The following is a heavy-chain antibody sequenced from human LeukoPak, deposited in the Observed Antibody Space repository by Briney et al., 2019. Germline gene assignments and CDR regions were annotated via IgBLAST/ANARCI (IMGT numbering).Heavy chain of an antibody. D-gene: IGHD3-10*01. CDR3: ARGRGYYYYMDV. CDR2: INHSGST. Sequence: SETLSLTCAVYGGSFSGYYWSWIRQPPGKGLEWIGEINHSGSTNYNPSLKSRVTISVDTSKNQFSLKLSSVTAADTAVYYCARGRGYYYYMDVWGKGTTVTVSS. J-gene: IGHJ6*03. CDR1: GGSFSGYY. V-gene: IGHV4-34*01.